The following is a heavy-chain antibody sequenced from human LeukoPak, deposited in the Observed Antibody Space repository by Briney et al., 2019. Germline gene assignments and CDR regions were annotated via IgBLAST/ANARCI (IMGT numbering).Heavy chain of an antibody. D-gene: IGHD1-26*01. CDR3: ARQVGATSYYYYGLDV. CDR1: GGSFSGYY. J-gene: IGHJ6*02. Sequence: PSETLSLTCAVYGGSFSGYYWSWIRQPPGKGLEWIGYMFYSGSTNYNPSLKSRVTMSVDTSKNQFSLKLSSVTAADTAVYYCARQVGATSYYYYGLDVWGQGTTVTVSS. V-gene: IGHV4-59*08. CDR2: MFYSGST.